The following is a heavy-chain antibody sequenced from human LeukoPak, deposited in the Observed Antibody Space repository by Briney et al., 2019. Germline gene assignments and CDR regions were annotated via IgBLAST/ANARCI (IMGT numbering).Heavy chain of an antibody. CDR1: GGSFSGYY. CDR2: INHSGST. Sequence: SETLSLTCAVYGGSFSGYYWSWIRQPPGKGLEWIGEINHSGSTNYNPPLKSRVTISVDTSKNQFSLKLSSVTAADTAVYYCARAVTYYYDSSGYYDYWGQGTLVTVSS. V-gene: IGHV4-34*01. D-gene: IGHD3-22*01. J-gene: IGHJ4*02. CDR3: ARAVTYYYDSSGYYDY.